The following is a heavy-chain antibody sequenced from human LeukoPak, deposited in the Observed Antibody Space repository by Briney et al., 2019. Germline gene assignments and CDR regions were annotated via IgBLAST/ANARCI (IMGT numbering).Heavy chain of an antibody. D-gene: IGHD3-10*01. Sequence: GGSLRLSCTGSGFTFGEYAMSWVRQAPGKGLEWVGFIRGKAYGGTTEFAASVKGRFTISRDDSKSIANLQMKSLKTEDTAVYYCAKGAPEHNFGSIDCWGQGTLVTVSS. CDR3: AKGAPEHNFGSIDC. V-gene: IGHV3-49*04. CDR1: GFTFGEYA. CDR2: IRGKAYGGTT. J-gene: IGHJ4*02.